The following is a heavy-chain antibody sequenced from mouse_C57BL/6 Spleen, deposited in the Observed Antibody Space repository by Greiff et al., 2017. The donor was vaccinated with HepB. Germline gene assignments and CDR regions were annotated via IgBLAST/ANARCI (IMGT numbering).Heavy chain of an antibody. D-gene: IGHD4-1*01. Sequence: EVQLKESGPELVKPGASVKLPCKASGYTFTDYNMDWVKQSPGQGLEWIGVINPNNGGTIYNQKFKGKATMTVDKSSSTAYMELRSLTSEDTAVYYCARKKEPNGGFADWGQGTLVTVSA. V-gene: IGHV1-18*01. J-gene: IGHJ3*01. CDR2: INPNNGGT. CDR3: ARKKEPNGGFAD. CDR1: GYTFTDYN.